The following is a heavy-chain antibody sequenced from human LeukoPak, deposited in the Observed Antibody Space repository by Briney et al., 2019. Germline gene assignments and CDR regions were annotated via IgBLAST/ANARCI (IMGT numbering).Heavy chain of an antibody. CDR2: MNPNSGNT. V-gene: IGHV1-8*02. CDR1: GYTFTGYY. D-gene: IGHD2-15*01. J-gene: IGHJ4*02. Sequence: ASVKVSCKTSGYTFTGYYMHWVRQATGQGLEWMGWMNPNSGNTGYAQKFQGRVTMTGNTSISTAYMELSSLRSEDTAVYYCAKVGYCSAYSRYYYFDSWGQGTLVTVSS. CDR3: AKVGYCSAYSRYYYFDS.